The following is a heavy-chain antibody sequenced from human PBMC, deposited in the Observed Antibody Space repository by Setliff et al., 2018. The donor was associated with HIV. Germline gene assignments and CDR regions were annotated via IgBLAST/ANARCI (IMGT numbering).Heavy chain of an antibody. CDR3: ARAPITMIVMVNYGMDV. J-gene: IGHJ6*02. Sequence: SETLSLTCTVSGGSISGGRNYWSWIRQTAGKGLEWIGRIYTSGSTNYNPSLKSRVTISVDTSKNQVSLKLSSVTAADTAVYYCARAPITMIVMVNYGMDVWGQGTTVTVSS. CDR2: IYTSGST. D-gene: IGHD3-22*01. CDR1: GGSISGGRNY. V-gene: IGHV4-61*02.